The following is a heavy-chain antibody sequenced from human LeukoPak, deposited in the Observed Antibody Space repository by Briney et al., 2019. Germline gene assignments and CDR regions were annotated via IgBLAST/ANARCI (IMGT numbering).Heavy chain of an antibody. J-gene: IGHJ2*01. Sequence: SETLSLTCAVSGGSISSSNWWSWVRQPPGKGLEWIGEIYHSGSTNYNPSLKSRVTISVDTSKNQFSLKLSSVTAADTAVYYCARQDVGYYDSSGYYYDWYFDLWGRGTLVTVSS. D-gene: IGHD3-22*01. CDR1: GGSISSSNW. CDR2: IYHSGST. V-gene: IGHV4-4*02. CDR3: ARQDVGYYDSSGYYYDWYFDL.